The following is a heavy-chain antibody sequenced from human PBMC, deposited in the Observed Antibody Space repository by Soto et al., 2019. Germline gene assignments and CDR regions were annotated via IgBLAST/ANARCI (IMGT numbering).Heavy chain of an antibody. CDR3: AREEVAYDRTRYYFDY. Sequence: QVQLVQSGAEVKKPGSSVKVSCKASGGTFSSYTISWVRQAPGQGLEWMGRIIPILGIANYAQKFQGRVTITADKSTSTAYMELSSLRSEDTAVYYCAREEVAYDRTRYYFDYWGQGTLVTVSS. D-gene: IGHD5-12*01. V-gene: IGHV1-69*08. J-gene: IGHJ4*02. CDR2: IIPILGIA. CDR1: GGTFSSYT.